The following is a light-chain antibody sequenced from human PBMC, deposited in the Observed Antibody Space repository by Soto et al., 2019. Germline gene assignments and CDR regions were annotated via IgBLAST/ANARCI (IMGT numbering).Light chain of an antibody. CDR2: AAS. CDR3: QQYGYSPT. V-gene: IGKV3-20*01. Sequence: EIVLTQSPGTLSLSPGERATLSCRASQSVTSSYLAWYQQKPGQAPRLLIYAASSRATGIPDRFSGSGSGTDFTLTISRLWPEDFAVDYCQQYGYSPTFGGGDKVEIK. J-gene: IGKJ4*01. CDR1: QSVTSSY.